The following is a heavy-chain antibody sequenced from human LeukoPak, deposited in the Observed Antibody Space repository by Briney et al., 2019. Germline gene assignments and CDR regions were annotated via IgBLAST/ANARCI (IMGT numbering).Heavy chain of an antibody. Sequence: SETLSLTCTVSGGSISSYYWSWIRQPPWKGLEWIGYIYYSGSTNYNPSLKSRVTISVDTSKNQFSLKLSSVTAADTAVYYCAREGDYDSSGYSPYYFDYWGQGTLVTVSS. CDR1: GGSISSYY. D-gene: IGHD3-22*01. CDR2: IYYSGST. J-gene: IGHJ4*02. CDR3: AREGDYDSSGYSPYYFDY. V-gene: IGHV4-59*01.